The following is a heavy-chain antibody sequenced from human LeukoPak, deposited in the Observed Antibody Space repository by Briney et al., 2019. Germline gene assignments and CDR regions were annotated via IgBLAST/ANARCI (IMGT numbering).Heavy chain of an antibody. V-gene: IGHV1-18*01. J-gene: IGHJ5*02. CDR1: GYTFTSYG. CDR2: ISAYNGNT. CDR3: AGDLCSGGSCYWFDP. D-gene: IGHD2-15*01. Sequence: ASVKVSCKASGYTFTSYGISWVRQAPGQGLEWMGWISAYNGNTNYAQKLQGRVTMTTDTSTSTAYMELRSLRSDDTAVYYCAGDLCSGGSCYWFDPWGQGTLVTVSS.